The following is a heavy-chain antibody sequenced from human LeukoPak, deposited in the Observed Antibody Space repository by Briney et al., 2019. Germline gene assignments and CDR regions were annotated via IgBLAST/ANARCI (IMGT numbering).Heavy chain of an antibody. V-gene: IGHV3-48*02. Sequence: GGSLRLSCAASGFTFSSYSMNWVRQAPGKGLEWVSYISSSSSTIYYADSVKGRFTISRDNAKNSLYLQMNSLRDEDTAVYYCARDPSDYDSSGYRLDYWGQGTLVTVSS. CDR2: ISSSSSTI. J-gene: IGHJ4*02. CDR3: ARDPSDYDSSGYRLDY. D-gene: IGHD3-22*01. CDR1: GFTFSSYS.